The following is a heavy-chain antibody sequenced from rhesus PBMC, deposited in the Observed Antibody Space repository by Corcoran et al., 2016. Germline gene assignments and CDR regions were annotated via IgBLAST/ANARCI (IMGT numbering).Heavy chain of an antibody. CDR1: GGSISDDYY. D-gene: IGHD2-33*01. Sequence: QVQLQESGPGLVKPSETLSLTCAVSGGSISDDYYWSWIRQPPGKGLEWIGYLYGSGGGTNYNPPRKNRVTISIDTSKNQFSLKLSSVTAADTAVYYCAEPGFQARDAFDFWGQGLRVTVSS. CDR2: LYGSGGGT. J-gene: IGHJ3*01. V-gene: IGHV4-106*01. CDR3: AEPGFQARDAFDF.